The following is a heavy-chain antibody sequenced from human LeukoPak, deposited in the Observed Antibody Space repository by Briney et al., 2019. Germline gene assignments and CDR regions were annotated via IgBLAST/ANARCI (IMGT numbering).Heavy chain of an antibody. CDR1: GFTFSSYG. Sequence: PGGSLRLSCAASGFTFSSYGMHWVRQAPGKGLEWVAFIRYDGSNKYYADSVKGRFTISRDNSKNTLYLQMNSLRAENTAVYYCARGGGTVPRDPYYYYMDVWGKGTTVTVSS. CDR3: ARGGGTVPRDPYYYYMDV. J-gene: IGHJ6*03. D-gene: IGHD4-17*01. V-gene: IGHV3-30*02. CDR2: IRYDGSNK.